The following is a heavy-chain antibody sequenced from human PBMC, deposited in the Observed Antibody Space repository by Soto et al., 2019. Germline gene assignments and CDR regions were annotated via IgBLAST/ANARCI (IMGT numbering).Heavy chain of an antibody. CDR3: ARLRDYIGAFDI. CDR2: IYYSGST. D-gene: IGHD4-4*01. V-gene: IGHV4-59*08. Sequence: SETLSLTCTVSGGSISSYYWSWIRQPPGKGLEWIGYIYYSGSTNYNPSLKSRVTISVDTSKNQFSLKLSSVTAADTAVYYCARLRDYIGAFDIWGQGTMVTVSS. J-gene: IGHJ3*02. CDR1: GGSISSYY.